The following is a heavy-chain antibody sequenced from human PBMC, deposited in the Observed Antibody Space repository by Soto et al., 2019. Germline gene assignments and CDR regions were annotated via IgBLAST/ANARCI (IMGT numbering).Heavy chain of an antibody. CDR1: GFTFRNHA. CDR3: AKDRSGSYSWGMAV. J-gene: IGHJ6*02. CDR2: ISGSGDST. V-gene: IGHV3-23*01. D-gene: IGHD1-26*01. Sequence: EEQLLESGGGLVQRGGSLRLSCAASGFTFRNHAMNWVRQAPGKGLARVSGISGSGDSTGYADSVKGRFTISRDNSKNTLYLQMNSLRAEDTAIYYCAKDRSGSYSWGMAVWGQGTTVTVSS.